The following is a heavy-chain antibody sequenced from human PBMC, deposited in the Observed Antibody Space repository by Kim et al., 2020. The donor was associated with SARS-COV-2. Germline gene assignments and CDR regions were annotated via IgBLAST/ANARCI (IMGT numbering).Heavy chain of an antibody. CDR2: ISSSGSTI. Sequence: GGSLRLSCAASGFTFSSYEMNWVRQAPGKGLEWVSYISSSGSTIYYADSVKGRFTISRDNAKNSLYLQMNSLRAEDTAVYYCARLLVATIKDFDYWGQGTLVTVSS. V-gene: IGHV3-48*03. D-gene: IGHD5-12*01. CDR3: ARLLVATIKDFDY. J-gene: IGHJ4*02. CDR1: GFTFSSYE.